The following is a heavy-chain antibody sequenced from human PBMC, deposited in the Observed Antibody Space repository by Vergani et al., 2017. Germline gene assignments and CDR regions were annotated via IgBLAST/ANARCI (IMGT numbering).Heavy chain of an antibody. Sequence: QLQLQYSGPGLVKPSETLSLTCTVSGDSISSSSYYCGWLRQPPGKVLEWIGSIYYIGSPYYNPSLKSRVSLSVDTSTNQFSLKLSSVTAAETAVYYCARHLAYCGGDCYPYYYGMDVWGQGTTVIVSS. J-gene: IGHJ6*02. V-gene: IGHV4-39*01. CDR3: ARHLAYCGGDCYPYYYGMDV. CDR2: IYYIGSP. D-gene: IGHD2-21*02. CDR1: GDSISSSSYY.